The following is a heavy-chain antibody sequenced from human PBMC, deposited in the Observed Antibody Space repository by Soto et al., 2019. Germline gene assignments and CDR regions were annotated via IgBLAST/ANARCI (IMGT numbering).Heavy chain of an antibody. J-gene: IGHJ3*02. CDR1: GYTLTEFS. Sequence: QVPLVQSGAEVKKPGASGKVSCKVSGYTLTEFSMHWVRQAPGKGLEWMGGFDPEDGETIYAQKFQGRVTMTEDTSTDTAYMELSSLRSEDTAVYYCATATTMIVVVIASHAFDIWGQGTMVTVSS. V-gene: IGHV1-24*01. CDR2: FDPEDGET. D-gene: IGHD3-22*01. CDR3: ATATTMIVVVIASHAFDI.